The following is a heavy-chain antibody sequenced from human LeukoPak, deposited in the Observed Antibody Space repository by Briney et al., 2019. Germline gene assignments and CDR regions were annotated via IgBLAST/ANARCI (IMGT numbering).Heavy chain of an antibody. D-gene: IGHD1-26*01. V-gene: IGHV3-48*01. J-gene: IGHJ4*02. CDR2: ISSSRSPI. CDR1: GVTFSSYS. CDR3: ARGKWEPLDY. Sequence: PGGSLRLSCAASGVTFSSYSMNWARQAPGKGLEWVAYISSSRSPIYYADSLKGRFTISRDNAKNSLFLQIDSLRAEDTAVYYCARGKWEPLDYWGQGTLVTVSS.